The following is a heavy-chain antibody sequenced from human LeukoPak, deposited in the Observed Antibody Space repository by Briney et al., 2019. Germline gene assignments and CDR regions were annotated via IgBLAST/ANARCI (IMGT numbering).Heavy chain of an antibody. J-gene: IGHJ3*02. Sequence: ASVKVSCKASGYIFTNNYIQWVRQAPGQGLEWMGIINPSGGSAHYAQQFQGRVTMTSDTSTTTIYMELNSLRSEDTAVYYCARDDTLGYSSGWYGAFDIWGQGTMVTVSS. CDR1: GYIFTNNY. V-gene: IGHV1-46*01. CDR2: INPSGGSA. CDR3: ARDDTLGYSSGWYGAFDI. D-gene: IGHD6-19*01.